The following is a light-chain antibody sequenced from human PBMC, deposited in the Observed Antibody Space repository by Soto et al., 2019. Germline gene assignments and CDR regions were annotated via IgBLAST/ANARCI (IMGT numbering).Light chain of an antibody. CDR1: QSLTMW. CDR3: QQYNNWPPGT. J-gene: IGKJ1*01. Sequence: QCPSCLPDFLAASVTITWQATQSLTMWLASYQQKRGQAPRLLIYGASSRATGIPVRFSCSGAGPEFTLAISSLQSEDFAVYSCQQYNNWPPGTFGKGAKVDIK. CDR2: GAS. V-gene: IGKV3D-15*01.